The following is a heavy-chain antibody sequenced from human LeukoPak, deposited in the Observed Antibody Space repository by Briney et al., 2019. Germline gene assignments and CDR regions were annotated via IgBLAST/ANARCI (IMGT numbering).Heavy chain of an antibody. V-gene: IGHV3-7*03. D-gene: IGHD2-15*01. CDR3: ARDYGVVVVAAGVPNWFDP. CDR2: IKQDGSEK. CDR1: GFTFSSYW. Sequence: GGSLRLSCAASGFTFSSYWMSWVRQAPGKGLEWVANIKQDGSEKYYVDSVKGRFTISRDNAKNSLYLQMNSLRAEDTAVYYCARDYGVVVVAAGVPNWFDPWGQGTLVTVSS. J-gene: IGHJ5*02.